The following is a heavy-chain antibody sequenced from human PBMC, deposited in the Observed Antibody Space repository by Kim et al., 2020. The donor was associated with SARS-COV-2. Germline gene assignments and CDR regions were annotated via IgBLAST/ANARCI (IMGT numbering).Heavy chain of an antibody. CDR3: ARHGGWKFDY. J-gene: IGHJ4*02. Sequence: TYYSASLKSLVTISVDTSKMQSSLKLTSVTAADAAVYYCARHGGWKFDYWGQGTLVTVSS. V-gene: IGHV4-39*01. D-gene: IGHD3-16*01. CDR2: T.